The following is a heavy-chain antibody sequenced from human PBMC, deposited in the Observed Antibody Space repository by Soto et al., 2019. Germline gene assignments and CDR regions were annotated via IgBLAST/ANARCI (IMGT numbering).Heavy chain of an antibody. V-gene: IGHV3-53*01. CDR3: ARGAGYCSGGSCYGRDWFDP. J-gene: IGHJ5*02. CDR1: GVSVSSDY. Sequence: EVQLVESGGGVIQPGGSLSLSCAASGVSVSSDYMTWVRQAPGKGLEWVSVIYVGVTTSYAESVKGRFIVSRDNSKNTRYLQMNSLRVEDTAVYYCARGAGYCSGGSCYGRDWFDPWGQGVLVTVST. D-gene: IGHD2-15*01. CDR2: IYVGVTT.